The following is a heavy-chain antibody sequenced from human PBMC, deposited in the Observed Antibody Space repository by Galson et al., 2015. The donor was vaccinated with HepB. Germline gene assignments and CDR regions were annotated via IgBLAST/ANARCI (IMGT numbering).Heavy chain of an antibody. V-gene: IGHV1-18*01. CDR2: INVYNGDT. CDR3: ARGGAALIGGPSFDY. Sequence: SVKVSCKASRYILTQYTISWVRQAPGQGLEWLGWINVYNGDTKYAQKFQGRVIMTADTSTATAYMDLRSLRSDDTAMYYCARGGAALIGGPSFDYWGQGTLVTVSS. CDR1: RYILTQYT. D-gene: IGHD3-16*01. J-gene: IGHJ4*02.